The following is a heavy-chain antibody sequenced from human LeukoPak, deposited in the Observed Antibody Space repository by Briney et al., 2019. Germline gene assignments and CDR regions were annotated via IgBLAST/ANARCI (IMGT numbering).Heavy chain of an antibody. D-gene: IGHD5-12*01. CDR3: AAKGNGYTGIYVFAH. J-gene: IGHJ4*02. Sequence: GRSLRLSCAASGFTFSSYAMHWVRQAPGKGLEWVAVISYDGSNKYYADSVKGRFTISRDNSKNTLYLQMNSLRAEDTAVYFCAAKGNGYTGIYVFAHWGKGTLVTVSS. CDR2: ISYDGSNK. V-gene: IGHV3-30-3*01. CDR1: GFTFSSYA.